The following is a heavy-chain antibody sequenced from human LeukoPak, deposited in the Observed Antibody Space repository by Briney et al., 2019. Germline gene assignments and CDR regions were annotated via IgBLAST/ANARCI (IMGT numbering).Heavy chain of an antibody. CDR2: ISGTDGST. CDR3: AKDLYYYDSSGSDGFDY. J-gene: IGHJ4*02. D-gene: IGHD3-22*01. V-gene: IGHV3-23*01. Sequence: PGGPLRLSCAASGVTFSDYAMTWVRQAPGKGLEWVSTISGTDGSTYYADSVKGRFTTSRDNSKNTLYLQMNSLRAEDTAVYYCAKDLYYYDSSGSDGFDYWGQGTLVTVSS. CDR1: GVTFSDYA.